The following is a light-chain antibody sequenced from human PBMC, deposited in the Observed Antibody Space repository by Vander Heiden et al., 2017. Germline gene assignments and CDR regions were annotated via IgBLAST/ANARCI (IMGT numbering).Light chain of an antibody. CDR2: GAS. Sequence: VLTPSPGTLSLSPGERATLSCRASQSVSSSYLAWYQQKPGQAPSLLIYGASSRATGIPDRFSGSGSGTDFTLTISRLEPEDFAVYYCQQYGSSPWTFGQGTKVEIK. CDR1: QSVSSSY. CDR3: QQYGSSPWT. V-gene: IGKV3-20*01. J-gene: IGKJ1*01.